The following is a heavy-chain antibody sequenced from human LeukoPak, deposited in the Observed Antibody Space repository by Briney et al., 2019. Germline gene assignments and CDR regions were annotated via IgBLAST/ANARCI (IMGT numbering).Heavy chain of an antibody. CDR2: RNSDSTYI. Sequence: GGSLRLSCTASGFTFTNAWMHWVRHVPGKGRVWVSQRNSDSTYIRSADSVRGPFTRDRDNAQYTLYLRMNTVRAEATAVHYCARGVPDSELDSWGQGTLVTVSS. D-gene: IGHD1-14*01. J-gene: IGHJ5*01. V-gene: IGHV3-74*01. CDR1: GFTFTNAW. CDR3: ARGVPDSELDS.